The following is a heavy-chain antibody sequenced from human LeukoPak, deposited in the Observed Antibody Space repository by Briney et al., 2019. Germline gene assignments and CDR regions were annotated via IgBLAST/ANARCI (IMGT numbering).Heavy chain of an antibody. CDR2: IWYDGSNK. Sequence: PGGSLRLSCAASGFTFSSYGMHWVRQAPGKGLEWVGGIWYDGSNKYYADSVKGRFTISRDNSTNTLYLQMNSLRAEDTAVYYCATENFPPRSPYYYYGMDVWGQGTTVTVSS. V-gene: IGHV3-33*01. J-gene: IGHJ6*02. CDR1: GFTFSSYG. CDR3: ATENFPPRSPYYYYGMDV.